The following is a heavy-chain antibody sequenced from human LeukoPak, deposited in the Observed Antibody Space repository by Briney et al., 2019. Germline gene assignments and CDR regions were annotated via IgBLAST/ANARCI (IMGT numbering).Heavy chain of an antibody. J-gene: IGHJ5*02. CDR3: ARDRITMVRGVILFDP. Sequence: PGGSLRLSCAASGFTFSSYSMNWVRQAPGKGLEWVSSISSSSSYIYYADSVKGRFTISRDNAKNSLYLQMNGLRAEDTAVYYCARDRITMVRGVILFDPWGQGTLVTVSS. CDR2: ISSSSSYI. V-gene: IGHV3-21*01. D-gene: IGHD3-10*01. CDR1: GFTFSSYS.